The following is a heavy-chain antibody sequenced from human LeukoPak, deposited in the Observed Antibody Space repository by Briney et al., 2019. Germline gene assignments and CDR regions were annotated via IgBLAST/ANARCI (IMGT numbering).Heavy chain of an antibody. D-gene: IGHD5-12*01. V-gene: IGHV1-2*02. CDR1: GYTFSHYY. CDR2: IHPDSGGT. J-gene: IGHJ5*02. CDR3: ACLIVAGDNWFDP. Sequence: ASVKVSCKASGYTFSHYYIHWVRQAPGQGLEWMGWIHPDSGGTSYAQKFQGRVTMTSDTSINTTYMQLSRLTSDDTAIFYCACLIVAGDNWFDPWGQGTLVTVSS.